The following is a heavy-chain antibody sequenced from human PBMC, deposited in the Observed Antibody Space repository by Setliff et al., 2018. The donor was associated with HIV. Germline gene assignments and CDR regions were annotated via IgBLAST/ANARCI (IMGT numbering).Heavy chain of an antibody. CDR2: VYHGGTT. D-gene: IGHD3-3*01. CDR3: ARDRALRFSQSPSSYYFDY. Sequence: ASETLSLTCDVSGYSITSGYWGWIRQFPGMGLQWIGRVYHGGTTNYNPALRSRVTISTDASKNQFSLRLKSVSAADTAVYFCARDRALRFSQSPSSYYFDYWGQGTLVTVSS. CDR1: GYSITSGY. J-gene: IGHJ4*02. V-gene: IGHV4-38-2*01.